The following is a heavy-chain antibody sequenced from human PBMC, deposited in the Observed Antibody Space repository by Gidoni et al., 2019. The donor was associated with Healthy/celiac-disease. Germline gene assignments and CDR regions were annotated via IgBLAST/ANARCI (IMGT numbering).Heavy chain of an antibody. CDR2: IYYSGST. D-gene: IGHD6-19*01. Sequence: QVQLQESGPGLVKPSETLSLTCTVSGGSVSSGSYYWSWIRQPPGKGLEWIGYIYYSGSTNYNPSLKSRVTISVDTSKNQFSLKLSSVTAADTAVYYCARAVGVAVAGSRRAYYFDYWGQGTLVTVSS. V-gene: IGHV4-61*01. CDR3: ARAVGVAVAGSRRAYYFDY. CDR1: GGSVSSGSYY. J-gene: IGHJ4*02.